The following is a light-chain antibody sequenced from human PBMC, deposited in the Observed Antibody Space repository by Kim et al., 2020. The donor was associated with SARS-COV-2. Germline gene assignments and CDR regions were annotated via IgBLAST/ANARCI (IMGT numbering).Light chain of an antibody. CDR1: SLRNYY. J-gene: IGLJ1*01. CDR3: NSRDISGNYYV. Sequence: SSELTQDPAVSGALGQTVRITCQGDSLRNYYASWYQQKPGQAPILVIYGQSNRPSGIPDRFSRSSSGNTASLTIPGTQAEDEADYYCNSRDISGNYYVFG. V-gene: IGLV3-19*01. CDR2: GQS.